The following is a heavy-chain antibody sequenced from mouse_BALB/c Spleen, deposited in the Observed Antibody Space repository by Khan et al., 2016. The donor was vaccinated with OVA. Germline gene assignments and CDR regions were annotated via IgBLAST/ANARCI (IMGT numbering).Heavy chain of an antibody. J-gene: IGHJ2*01. CDR2: IWGGGST. Sequence: QVQLKESGPGLVAPSQSLSITCTVSGFSLTDYGVSWIRQSPGKGLEWLGAIWGGGSTYYNSALKSRLSISKDNSKSQVFLKMNSLQIDDTAMYYSAKGDYSSSAFDYWGQGTTLTVSS. V-gene: IGHV2-6-5*01. CDR1: GFSLTDYG. CDR3: AKGDYSSSAFDY. D-gene: IGHD1-1*01.